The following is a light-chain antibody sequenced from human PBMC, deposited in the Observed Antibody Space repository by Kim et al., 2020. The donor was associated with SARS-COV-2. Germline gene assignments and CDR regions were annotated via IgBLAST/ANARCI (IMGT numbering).Light chain of an antibody. CDR2: QDS. J-gene: IGLJ3*02. Sequence: YELTQPPSVSVSPGQTASITCSGDKLGDKYACWYQQKPGQSPVLVIYQDSKRPSGIPERFSGSNSGNTATLTISGTQPMDEADFYCQAWDSNTGVFGGGTKLTVL. CDR1: KLGDKY. CDR3: QAWDSNTGV. V-gene: IGLV3-1*01.